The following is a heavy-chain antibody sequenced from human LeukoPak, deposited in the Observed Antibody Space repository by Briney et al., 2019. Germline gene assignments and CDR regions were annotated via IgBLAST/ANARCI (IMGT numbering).Heavy chain of an antibody. CDR2: ISGSGGIT. CDR1: GFTFSSYT. J-gene: IGHJ4*02. D-gene: IGHD6-13*01. Sequence: GGSLRLSCAASGFTFSSYTMSWVRQAPGKGKEWVSLISGSGGITYYADSVKGRFTISRDNSKNTLYLKMDSLRAEDTAVYYWAKDSAAVGGPTTDWGQGTLVTVSS. V-gene: IGHV3-23*01. CDR3: AKDSAAVGGPTTD.